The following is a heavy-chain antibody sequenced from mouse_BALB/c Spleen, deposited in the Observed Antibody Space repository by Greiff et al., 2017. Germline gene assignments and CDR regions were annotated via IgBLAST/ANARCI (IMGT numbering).Heavy chain of an antibody. Sequence: DVQLQESGGDLVKPGGSLKLSCAASGFTFSSYGMSWVRQTPDKRLEWVATISSGGSYTYYPDSVKGRFTISRDNAKNTLYLQMSSLKSEDTAMYYCARLELGRGFAYWGQGTLVTVSA. CDR3: ARLELGRGFAY. J-gene: IGHJ3*01. CDR2: ISSGGSYT. V-gene: IGHV5-6*01. CDR1: GFTFSSYG. D-gene: IGHD4-1*01.